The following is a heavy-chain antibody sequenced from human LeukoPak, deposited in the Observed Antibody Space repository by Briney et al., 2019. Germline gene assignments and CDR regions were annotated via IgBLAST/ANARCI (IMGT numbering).Heavy chain of an antibody. CDR1: GDYIGRINYY. CDR2: MSYSGHT. Sequence: PSETLSLTCTISGDYIGRINYYWGWIRQPPGKGLEWIVSMSYSGHTYYNPSLKSRATTSIDTSKNQLSLNLKSVTAADTAVYYCARDYYYDSSGDRYFDYWGQGTLVTVSS. CDR3: ARDYYYDSSGDRYFDY. J-gene: IGHJ4*02. V-gene: IGHV4-39*07. D-gene: IGHD3-22*01.